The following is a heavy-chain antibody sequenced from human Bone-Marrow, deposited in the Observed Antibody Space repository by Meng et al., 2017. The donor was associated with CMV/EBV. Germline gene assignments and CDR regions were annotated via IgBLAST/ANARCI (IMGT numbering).Heavy chain of an antibody. CDR2: INPNSGGT. D-gene: IGHD3-9*01. V-gene: IGHV1-2*02. Sequence: ASVKVSCKASGYTFTSYDINWVRQATGQGLEWMGWINPNSGGTNYAQKFQGRVTMTRDTSISTAYMELSRLRSDDTAVYYCARDRYYTYDYWGQGTLVTVSS. CDR3: ARDRYYTYDY. CDR1: GYTFTSYD. J-gene: IGHJ4*02.